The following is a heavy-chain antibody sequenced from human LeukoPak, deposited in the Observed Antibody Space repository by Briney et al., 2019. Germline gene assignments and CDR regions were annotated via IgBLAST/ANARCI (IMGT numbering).Heavy chain of an antibody. CDR2: IYTSGST. D-gene: IGHD3-3*01. V-gene: IGHV4-61*02. CDR3: ARASIFGVVIWGHWFDP. Sequence: SETLSLTCTVSGGSISSGSYYWSWIRQPAGKGLEWIGRIYTSGSTNYNPSLKSRVTILVDTSKNQFSLKLSSVTAADTAVYYCARASIFGVVIWGHWFDPWGQGTLVTVSS. CDR1: GGSISSGSYY. J-gene: IGHJ5*02.